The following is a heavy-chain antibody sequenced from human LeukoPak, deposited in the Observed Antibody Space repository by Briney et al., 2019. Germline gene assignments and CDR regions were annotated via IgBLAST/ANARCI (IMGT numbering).Heavy chain of an antibody. CDR1: GYSFTSYW. J-gene: IGHJ5*02. Sequence: GESLKISCKGSGYSFTSYWIGWVRQMPGKGLEWMGIIYPGDSDTRYSPSFQGQVTISADKSISTAYLRWSSLKASDTAMYYYARPRYCSSTSCFWFDPWGQGTLVTVSS. CDR3: ARPRYCSSTSCFWFDP. D-gene: IGHD2-2*01. V-gene: IGHV5-51*01. CDR2: IYPGDSDT.